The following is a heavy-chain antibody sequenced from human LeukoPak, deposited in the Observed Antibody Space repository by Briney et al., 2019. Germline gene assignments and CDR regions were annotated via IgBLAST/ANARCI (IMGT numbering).Heavy chain of an antibody. CDR2: ISYDGSNK. V-gene: IGHV3-30*18. D-gene: IGHD5-12*01. J-gene: IGHJ4*02. Sequence: PGGSLRLSCAASGFTFSSYGMHWVRQAPGKGLEWVAVISYDGSNKYYADSVKGRFTISRDNSKNTLYLQMNSLRAEDTAGYYCAKDLSGYDLGCLDYWGQGTLVTVSS. CDR3: AKDLSGYDLGCLDY. CDR1: GFTFSSYG.